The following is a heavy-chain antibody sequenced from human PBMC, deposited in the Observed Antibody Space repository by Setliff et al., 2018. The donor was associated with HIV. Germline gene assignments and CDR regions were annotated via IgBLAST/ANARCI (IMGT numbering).Heavy chain of an antibody. D-gene: IGHD2-15*01. CDR1: GFTFSSYM. V-gene: IGHV3-23*01. CDR2: ISDSGGST. Sequence: GALRLSCAASGFTFSSYMMNWVRQAPGKGLEWVSGISDSGGSTYYADSVKGRFTISRDNSKNTLNLQMNSLRAEDTAVYSCARARGGNSEWSYWGQGTLVTVSS. CDR3: ARARGGNSEWSY. J-gene: IGHJ4*02.